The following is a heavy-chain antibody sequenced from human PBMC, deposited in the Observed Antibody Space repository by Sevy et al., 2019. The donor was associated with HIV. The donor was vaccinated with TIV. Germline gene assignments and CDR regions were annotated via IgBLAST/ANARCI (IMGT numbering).Heavy chain of an antibody. Sequence: SETLSLTCTVSGGPIGSDSYYWSWIRQPAGKGPEWIGRVYTSWTTNLNPSLKSRVTISIDTSKNLYSLELSSVTATDTAVYFCARLHSANWSAFDIWGQGTTVTVSS. D-gene: IGHD1-1*01. V-gene: IGHV4-61*02. CDR3: ARLHSANWSAFDI. J-gene: IGHJ3*02. CDR1: GGPIGSDSYY. CDR2: VYTSWTT.